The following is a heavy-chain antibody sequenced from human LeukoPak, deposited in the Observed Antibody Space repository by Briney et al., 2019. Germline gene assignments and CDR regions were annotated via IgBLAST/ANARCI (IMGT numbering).Heavy chain of an antibody. D-gene: IGHD5-12*01. CDR1: GFTFSSYG. CDR3: ARVDIVATIGGEFDY. J-gene: IGHJ4*02. Sequence: PGRSLRLSCAASGFTFSSYGMHWVRQAPGKGLEWVAVIWYDGSNEYYAGSVKGRFTISRDNSKNSLYLQMNSLRAEDTALYYCARVDIVATIGGEFDYWGQGTLVTVSS. CDR2: IWYDGSNE. V-gene: IGHV3-33*01.